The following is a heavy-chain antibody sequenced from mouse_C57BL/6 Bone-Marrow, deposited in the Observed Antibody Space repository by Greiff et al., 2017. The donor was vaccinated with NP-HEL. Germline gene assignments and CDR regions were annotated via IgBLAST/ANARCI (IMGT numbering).Heavy chain of an antibody. J-gene: IGHJ3*01. CDR2: IDPSDSYT. V-gene: IGHV1-50*01. Sequence: QVQLQQPGAELVKPGASVKLSCKASGYTFTSYWMLWIKQRPGQGLEWIGEIDPSDSYTNCNQKFKGKATLTVDISSSTAYMQLSSLTSEDSAVYFCARGDAFAYWGQGTLVTVSA. D-gene: IGHD3-3*01. CDR1: GYTFTSYW. CDR3: ARGDAFAY.